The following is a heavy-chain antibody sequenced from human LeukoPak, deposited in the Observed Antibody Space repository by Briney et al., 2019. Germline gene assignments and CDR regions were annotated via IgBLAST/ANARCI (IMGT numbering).Heavy chain of an antibody. CDR3: AKAIAVAGTAGYDY. CDR2: ISGSGGST. V-gene: IGHV3-23*01. Sequence: GGSLRLSCAASGFTFSSYAMSWVRQAPGKGLEWVSAISGSGGSTYYADSVKGRFTISRDNSKNTLYLQMNSLRAEDTAVYYCAKAIAVAGTAGYDYWGQGTLVTVSS. D-gene: IGHD6-19*01. CDR1: GFTFSSYA. J-gene: IGHJ4*02.